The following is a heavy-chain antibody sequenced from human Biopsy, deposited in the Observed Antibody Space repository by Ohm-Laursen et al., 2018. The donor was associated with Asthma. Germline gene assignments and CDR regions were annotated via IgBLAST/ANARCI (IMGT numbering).Heavy chain of an antibody. CDR2: INADNGDT. CDR3: ARTYFDFLTGQVHDAFAM. CDR1: GYTFINYA. V-gene: IGHV1-3*01. Sequence: ASVKVSCKASGYTFINYAIHWVRQAPGHSLEWVGWINADNGDTKYSQKFQGRLTITRDTSASTAYMDLSSLRSEDTAVYYCARTYFDFLTGQVHDAFAMWGQGTMVPGSS. J-gene: IGHJ3*02. D-gene: IGHD3-9*01.